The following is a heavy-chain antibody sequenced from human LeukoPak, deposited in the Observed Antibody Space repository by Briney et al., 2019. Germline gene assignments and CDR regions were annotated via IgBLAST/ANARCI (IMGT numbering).Heavy chain of an antibody. CDR2: ISYNGYNE. Sequence: PGRSLRLSCAASGFTFSSYAMHWVRQAPGKGLEWVAVISYNGYNEYYADPVKGRFTISRDNSKNTLYLQMNSLRAEDTAVYYCARDDLELSYYWGQGTLVTVSS. CDR3: ARDDLELSYY. J-gene: IGHJ4*02. V-gene: IGHV3-30*14. CDR1: GFTFSSYA. D-gene: IGHD1-7*01.